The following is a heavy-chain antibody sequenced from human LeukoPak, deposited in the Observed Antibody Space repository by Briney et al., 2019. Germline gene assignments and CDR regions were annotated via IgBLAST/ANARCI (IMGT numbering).Heavy chain of an antibody. V-gene: IGHV3-30*01. CDR1: GFTFSSYA. CDR3: EREAYCSSTSCPPGIGQFAY. J-gene: IGHJ4*02. CDR2: ISYDGSNK. D-gene: IGHD2-2*01. Sequence: GRSLRLSCAASGFTFSSYAMHWVRQAPGKGLEWVAVISYDGSNKYYADSVKGRFTISRDNSKNTLYLQMNSLRAEDTAVYYCEREAYCSSTSCPPGIGQFAYWGQGTLVTVSS.